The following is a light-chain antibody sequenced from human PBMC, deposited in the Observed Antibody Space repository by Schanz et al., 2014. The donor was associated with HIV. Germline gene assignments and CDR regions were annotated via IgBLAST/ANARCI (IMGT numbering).Light chain of an antibody. Sequence: EMVMTQSPVTLSVSPGERATLSCRASPSVSSDLAWYQQKPGQAPRLLIYGASTRATGIPARFSGSGSGTEFTLTISSLQSEDFAVYYCQQCSNSPLTFGGGTKVEIK. CDR3: QQCSNSPLT. V-gene: IGKV3-15*01. CDR2: GAS. CDR1: PSVSSD. J-gene: IGKJ4*01.